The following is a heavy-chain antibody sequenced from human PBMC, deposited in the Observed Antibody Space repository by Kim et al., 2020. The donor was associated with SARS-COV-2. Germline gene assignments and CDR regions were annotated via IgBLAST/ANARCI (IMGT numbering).Heavy chain of an antibody. CDR3: AKDIWPRYNWNGYYGMDV. V-gene: IGHV3-43*01. J-gene: IGHJ6*02. CDR2: ISWDGGST. Sequence: GGSLRLSCAASGFTFDDYTMHWVRQAPGKGLEWVSLISWDGGSTYYADSVKGRFTISRDNSKNSLYLQMNSLRTEDTALYYCAKDIWPRYNWNGYYGMDVWGQGTTVTVSS. CDR1: GFTFDDYT. D-gene: IGHD1-1*01.